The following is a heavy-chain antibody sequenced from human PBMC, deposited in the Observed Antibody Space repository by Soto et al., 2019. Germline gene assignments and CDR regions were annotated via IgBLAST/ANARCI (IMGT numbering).Heavy chain of an antibody. V-gene: IGHV4-39*01. J-gene: IGHJ4*02. CDR3: ARGQLWLRTYDY. CDR2: IYYSGST. Sequence: SETLSLTCTASGGSISSSSYYWGWLRQPPGKGLEWTGSIYYSGSTYYNPSLKRRVTISVDTSKNQFSLKLSSVTAADTAVYYCARGQLWLRTYDYWGQGTLVTVSS. D-gene: IGHD5-18*01. CDR1: GGSISSSSYY.